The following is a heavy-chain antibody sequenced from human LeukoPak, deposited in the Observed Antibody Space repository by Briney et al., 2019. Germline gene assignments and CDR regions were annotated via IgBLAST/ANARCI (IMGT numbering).Heavy chain of an antibody. Sequence: GGSLRLSCAASGFTFSSYSMNWVRQAPGKGLEWVSYISSSSSTIYYADSVKGRFTISRDNAKNSLYLQMNSLRAEDTAVYYCARPLGYFAVNWYFDLWGRGTLVTVSS. CDR3: ARPLGYFAVNWYFDL. CDR1: GFTFSSYS. CDR2: ISSSSSTI. D-gene: IGHD3-9*01. J-gene: IGHJ2*01. V-gene: IGHV3-48*04.